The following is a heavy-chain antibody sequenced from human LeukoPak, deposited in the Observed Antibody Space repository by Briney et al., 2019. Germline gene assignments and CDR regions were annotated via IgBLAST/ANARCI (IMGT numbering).Heavy chain of an antibody. Sequence: SETLSLTCTVSGGSISSSSYYWGWIRQPPGKGLEWIGYIYYSGSTNYNPSLKSRVTISVDTSKNQFSLKLSSVTAADTAVYYCARRGTAMVMGYYYYYMDVWGKGTTVTISS. J-gene: IGHJ6*03. CDR3: ARRGTAMVMGYYYYYMDV. V-gene: IGHV4-61*05. CDR1: GGSISSSSYY. CDR2: IYYSGST. D-gene: IGHD5-18*01.